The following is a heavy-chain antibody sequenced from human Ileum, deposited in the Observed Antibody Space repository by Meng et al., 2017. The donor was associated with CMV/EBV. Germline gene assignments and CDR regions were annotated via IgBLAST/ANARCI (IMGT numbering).Heavy chain of an antibody. V-gene: IGHV4-4*07. CDR1: GDSITSFY. CDR2: IYHGGST. D-gene: IGHD3-16*01. Sequence: VQLQESGPGLVKPSEPLSLTCTVSGDSITSFYWSWIRQPAGKALEWIGRIYHGGSTNYNPSLKSRVTLSVDTSKNQFSMRLTSVTAADTAVYYCARGPGGFGDFNFDYWGQGTLVTVSS. CDR3: ARGPGGFGDFNFDY. J-gene: IGHJ4*02.